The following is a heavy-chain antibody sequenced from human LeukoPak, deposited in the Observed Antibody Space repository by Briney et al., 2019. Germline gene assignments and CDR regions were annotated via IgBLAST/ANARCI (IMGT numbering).Heavy chain of an antibody. CDR2: IWYDGNKK. CDR3: ARDRGYDPHYYFDY. Sequence: GGSLRLSCAASGFTFSSYAMHWARQAPGKGLEWVALIWYDGNKKYFEDSVKGRFTISRDNSKNTLYLQMNSLRAEDTAVYYCARDRGYDPHYYFDYWGQGTLVTVSS. V-gene: IGHV3-33*01. CDR1: GFTFSSYA. J-gene: IGHJ4*02. D-gene: IGHD5-12*01.